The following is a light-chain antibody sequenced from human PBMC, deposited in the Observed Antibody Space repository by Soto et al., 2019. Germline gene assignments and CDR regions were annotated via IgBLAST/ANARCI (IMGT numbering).Light chain of an antibody. Sequence: SYELTQPPSVSVAPGQTARITCGGNNIGSRSVHWYQQKPGQAPVLVVYDDSDRPSGIPERFSGSNSGNTATLTISRVEAGDQADYYCQLWDTSSDHTYVLGNGTKVTVL. J-gene: IGLJ1*01. CDR3: QLWDTSSDHTYV. CDR1: NIGSRS. CDR2: DDS. V-gene: IGLV3-21*02.